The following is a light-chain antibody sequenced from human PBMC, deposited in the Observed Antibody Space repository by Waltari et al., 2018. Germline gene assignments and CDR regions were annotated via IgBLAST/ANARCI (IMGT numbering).Light chain of an antibody. J-gene: IGLJ3*02. V-gene: IGLV1-40*01. CDR2: GNT. CDR1: SSNIGAGYD. Sequence: QSVLTQTPSVSGAPGQSVTISCPGSSSNIGAGYDVTWYQQLPGTAPNLLIYGNTNRPSGVPGRVSVSRSDTSSSLAITGLQTEDEADYYCQSYDNSLSGSRVFGGGTRVTVL. CDR3: QSYDNSLSGSRV.